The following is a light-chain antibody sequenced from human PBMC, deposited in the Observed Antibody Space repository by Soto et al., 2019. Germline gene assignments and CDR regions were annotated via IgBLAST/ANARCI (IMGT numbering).Light chain of an antibody. CDR2: DNN. CDR3: GAWDSSLSAGV. J-gene: IGLJ3*02. Sequence: QSVLTQPPSVSAAPGQKVTISCSGSSSNIGRNYVSWYQQVPGTAPKLVIYDNNERPSGIPDRFSGSKSGTSATLGITGLQTGDEADYYCGAWDSSLSAGVFGGGTKVTVL. CDR1: SSNIGRNY. V-gene: IGLV1-51*01.